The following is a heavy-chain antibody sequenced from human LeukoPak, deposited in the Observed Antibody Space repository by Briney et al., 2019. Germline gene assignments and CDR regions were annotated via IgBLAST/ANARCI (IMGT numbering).Heavy chain of an antibody. CDR3: ARVIENDFWSGFLFDY. CDR1: GFTLSSYW. V-gene: IGHV3-7*01. J-gene: IGHJ4*02. D-gene: IGHD3-3*01. CDR2: IKQDGSEK. Sequence: AGGSLRLSCAASGFTLSSYWMSWVRQAPGKGLEWVANIKQDGSEKYYVDSVKGRFTISRDNAKNSLYLQMNSLRAEDTAVYYCARVIENDFWSGFLFDYWGQGTLVTVSS.